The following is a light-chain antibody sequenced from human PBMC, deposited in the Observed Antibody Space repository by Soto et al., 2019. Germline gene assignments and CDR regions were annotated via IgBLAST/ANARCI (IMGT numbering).Light chain of an antibody. V-gene: IGKV3-20*01. J-gene: IGKJ5*01. CDR2: GAS. CDR1: QSVSSSY. Sequence: EIVWTQSPGTLSLSPGERATLSCRASQSVSSSYLAWYQQKPGQAPRLLIYGASSRATGIPDRFSGSGSGTDFTLTISRLEHEAFAVYSCQQYGSSPTTFGQGTRLEIK. CDR3: QQYGSSPTT.